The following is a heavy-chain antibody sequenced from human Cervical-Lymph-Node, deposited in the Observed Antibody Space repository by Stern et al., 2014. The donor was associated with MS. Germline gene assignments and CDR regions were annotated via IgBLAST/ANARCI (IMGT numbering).Heavy chain of an antibody. V-gene: IGHV1-69*01. CDR2: IIPICGTA. D-gene: IGHD3-9*01. CDR3: ARGWSYDILTAYAY. CDR1: GGTFSNYA. J-gene: IGHJ4*02. Sequence: VHLVQSGAEVKKPRSSVKVSCKASGGTFSNYAISWVRQAPGQGLEWMGGIIPICGTANYAQKFQGRVTITADESTSTAYMELSSLRSEDTALYYCARGWSYDILTAYAYWGQGTLVTVSS.